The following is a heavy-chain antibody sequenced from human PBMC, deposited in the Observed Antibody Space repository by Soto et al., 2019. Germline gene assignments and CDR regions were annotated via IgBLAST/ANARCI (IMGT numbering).Heavy chain of an antibody. V-gene: IGHV1-8*01. CDR3: ARRGRLWYYGSGSPDAFDI. Sequence: ASVKVSCKASGYTFTSYDINWVRQATGQGLEWMGWMNPNSGNTGYAQKFQGRVTMTRNTSISTAYMELSSPRSEDTAVYYCARRGRLWYYGSGSPDAFDIWGQGTMVTVSS. D-gene: IGHD3-10*01. CDR1: GYTFTSYD. CDR2: MNPNSGNT. J-gene: IGHJ3*02.